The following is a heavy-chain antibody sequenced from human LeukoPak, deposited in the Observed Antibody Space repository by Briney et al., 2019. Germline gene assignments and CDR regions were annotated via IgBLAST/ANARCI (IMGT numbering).Heavy chain of an antibody. CDR1: GFTFSNYW. J-gene: IGHJ4*02. D-gene: IGHD3-10*01. Sequence: GGSLRLSCAASGFTFSNYWMHWVRQAPGKGLVWVSRIKGDGSNTIYADSVKGRFTISRDNAKNTLFLQMNSLRAEDTAVYYCARDGSGEWPIGYWGQGTLVTVSS. CDR3: ARDGSGEWPIGY. V-gene: IGHV3-74*01. CDR2: IKGDGSNT.